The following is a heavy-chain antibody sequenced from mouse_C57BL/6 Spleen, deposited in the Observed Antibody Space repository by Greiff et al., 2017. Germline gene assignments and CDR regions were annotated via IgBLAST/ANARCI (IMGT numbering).Heavy chain of an antibody. V-gene: IGHV5-9*01. Sequence: EVMLVESGGGLVKPGGSLKLSCAASGFTFSSYTMSWVRQTPEKRLEWVATISGGGGNTYYPDSVKGRFTISRDNAKNTLYLRMSSLRSEDTALYYCASLYDYDEGYFDYWGQGTTLTVSS. CDR3: ASLYDYDEGYFDY. CDR1: GFTFSSYT. CDR2: ISGGGGNT. D-gene: IGHD2-4*01. J-gene: IGHJ2*01.